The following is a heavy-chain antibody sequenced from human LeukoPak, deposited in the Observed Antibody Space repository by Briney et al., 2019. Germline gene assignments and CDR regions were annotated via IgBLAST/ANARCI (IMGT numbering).Heavy chain of an antibody. CDR3: AKGSYSSGWYESDY. Sequence: GGSLRLSCAASGFTFSSYAMSWVRQAPGKGLEWVSAISGSGGSTYYADSVKGRFTISRDNSKNTLYLQMNSLRVEDTAVYYCAKGSYSSGWYESDYWGQGTLVTVSS. V-gene: IGHV3-23*01. D-gene: IGHD6-19*01. J-gene: IGHJ4*02. CDR1: GFTFSSYA. CDR2: ISGSGGST.